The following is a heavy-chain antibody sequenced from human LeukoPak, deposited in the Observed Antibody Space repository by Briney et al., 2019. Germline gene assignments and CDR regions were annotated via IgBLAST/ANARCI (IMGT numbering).Heavy chain of an antibody. CDR2: IYTSGST. V-gene: IGHV4-4*07. CDR1: GGSLSSYY. Sequence: SETLSLTCTVSGGSLSSYYWSWVRQPAGKGLEWIGRIYTSGSTNYNPSPKSRVTMSVDTSKNQFSLKLSSVTAADTAVYYCARARYYYDSSGSHFDYWGQGTLVTVSS. CDR3: ARARYYYDSSGSHFDY. J-gene: IGHJ4*02. D-gene: IGHD3-22*01.